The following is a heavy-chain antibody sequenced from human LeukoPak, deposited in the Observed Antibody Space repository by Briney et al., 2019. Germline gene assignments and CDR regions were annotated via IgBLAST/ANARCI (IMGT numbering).Heavy chain of an antibody. CDR3: ARDYCSGPTCYPLDL. D-gene: IGHD2-2*01. CDR2: ISRRSDFI. Sequence: XGSLRLSCAASGFGFSGVSMNWVRQAPGKGLEWVSSISRRSDFIFYADSVKGRFTVPRDNAKNSLFLQLNSLRAEDTALYYCARDYCSGPTCYPLDLWGQGTLVSVSS. CDR1: GFGFSGVS. J-gene: IGHJ4*02. V-gene: IGHV3-21*01.